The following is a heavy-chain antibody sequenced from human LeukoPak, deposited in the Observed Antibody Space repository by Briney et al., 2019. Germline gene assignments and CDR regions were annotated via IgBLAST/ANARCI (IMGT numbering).Heavy chain of an antibody. D-gene: IGHD3-16*01. CDR1: GGSFSGYY. J-gene: IGHJ4*02. CDR2: INHSGST. Sequence: PSETLSLTCAVYGGSFSGYYWSWIRQPPGKGLEWIGEINHSGSTNYNPSLKSRVTISVDTSKNQFSLKLSSVTAADTAVYYCARGMPGITFDPPPLDYWGQGTLVTVSS. CDR3: ARGMPGITFDPPPLDY. V-gene: IGHV4-34*01.